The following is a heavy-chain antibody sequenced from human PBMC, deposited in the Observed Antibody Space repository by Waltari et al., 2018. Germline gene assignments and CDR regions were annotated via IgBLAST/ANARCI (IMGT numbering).Heavy chain of an antibody. CDR1: GFTFSNYA. CDR3: ARDSGHITIFGVVISLDY. Sequence: QVQLAASGGGVVQPGKSLRLSCTTSGFTFSNYAMPWVRQAPGKGLEWVAVIWNDGRNKYYADSVKGRFIISRDNSKNTLYLQMNSLRPEDTAVYYCARDSGHITIFGVVISLDYWGEGTLVTVSS. J-gene: IGHJ4*02. V-gene: IGHV3-33*01. D-gene: IGHD3-3*01. CDR2: IWNDGRNK.